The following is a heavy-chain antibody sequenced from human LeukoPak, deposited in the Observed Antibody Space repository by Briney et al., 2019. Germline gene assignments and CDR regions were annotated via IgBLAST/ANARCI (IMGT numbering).Heavy chain of an antibody. CDR3: ARGSQNYYNPFDN. J-gene: IGHJ4*02. CDR2: IHSSGST. D-gene: IGHD3-10*01. CDR1: GGSISGSISGTY. V-gene: IGHV4-4*07. Sequence: SGTLSLTCTVSGGSISGSISGTYWSWVRQPAGKGLEWIGRIHSSGSTKYHPSLKSRVTMSVDTSKNQLFLRLTSVTAADTALYYCARGSQNYYNPFDNWGQGTLVTVSS.